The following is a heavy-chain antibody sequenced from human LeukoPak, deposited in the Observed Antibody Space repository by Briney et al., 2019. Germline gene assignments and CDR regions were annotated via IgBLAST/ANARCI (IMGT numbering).Heavy chain of an antibody. Sequence: GGSLRLSCAASGFTFSSYSMNWVRQAPGKGLVWVSRINSDGSGTSYADSVKGRFTISRDNAKNTLYLQMNSLRAEDTAVYFCATVDGYAQRDWGRGALVTVSS. V-gene: IGHV3-74*01. CDR2: INSDGSGT. D-gene: IGHD5-24*01. CDR3: ATVDGYAQRD. J-gene: IGHJ4*02. CDR1: GFTFSSYS.